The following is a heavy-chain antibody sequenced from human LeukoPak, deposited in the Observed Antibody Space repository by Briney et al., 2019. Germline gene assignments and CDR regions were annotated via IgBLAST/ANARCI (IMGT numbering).Heavy chain of an antibody. CDR3: AAFIAVAGTYYFDY. CDR1: GFTFGSYE. CDR2: ISSSGSTI. V-gene: IGHV3-48*03. D-gene: IGHD6-19*01. J-gene: IGHJ4*02. Sequence: PGGSLRLSCAASGFTFGSYEMNWVRQAPGKGLEWVSYISSSGSTIYYADSVKGRFTISRDNAKNSLYLQMNSLRAEDTAVYYCAAFIAVAGTYYFDYWGQGTLVTVSS.